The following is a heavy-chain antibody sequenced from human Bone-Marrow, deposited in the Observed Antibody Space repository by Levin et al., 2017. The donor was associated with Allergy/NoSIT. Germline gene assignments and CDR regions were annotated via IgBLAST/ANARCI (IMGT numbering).Heavy chain of an antibody. CDR2: ISSSSSTI. CDR3: AKDILYYYFCMDV. V-gene: IGHV3-48*02. D-gene: IGHD2-15*01. J-gene: IGHJ6*03. CDR1: GFTFSIYN. Sequence: GGSLRLSCAASGFTFSIYNMNWVRQAPGKGLEWVSYISSSSSTIYYTDSVKGRFTISRDNAKNSLYLQMNSLRDEDTAVYYCAKDILYYYFCMDVWGNGTTVTVSS.